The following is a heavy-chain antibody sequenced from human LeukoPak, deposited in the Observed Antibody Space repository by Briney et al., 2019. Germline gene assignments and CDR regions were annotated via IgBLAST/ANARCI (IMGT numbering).Heavy chain of an antibody. V-gene: IGHV1-8*01. CDR2: MNPNSGNT. CDR3: ASLYCSGGSCYSHY. D-gene: IGHD2-15*01. Sequence: ASVKVSCKAFGYTFTSYDINWVRQATGQGLEWMGWMNPNSGNTGYAQKFQGRVTMTRNTSISTAYMELSSLGSEDTAVYYCASLYCSGGSCYSHYWGQGTLVTVSS. CDR1: GYTFTSYD. J-gene: IGHJ4*02.